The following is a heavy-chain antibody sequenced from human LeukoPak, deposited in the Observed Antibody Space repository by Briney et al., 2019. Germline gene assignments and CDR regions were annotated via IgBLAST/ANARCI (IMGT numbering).Heavy chain of an antibody. J-gene: IGHJ4*02. CDR2: ISSNGGST. CDR3: ARVGNTGYYDY. V-gene: IGHV3-64*02. Sequence: GGSLRLSCAASGFTFSAFSVHWLRQAPGKGLEYVSGISSNGGSTSYADSVKVRFTISRDNSKNTLYLQMGSLRAEDMAVYYCARVGNTGYYDYWGQGTLVTVSS. D-gene: IGHD2/OR15-2a*01. CDR1: GFTFSAFS.